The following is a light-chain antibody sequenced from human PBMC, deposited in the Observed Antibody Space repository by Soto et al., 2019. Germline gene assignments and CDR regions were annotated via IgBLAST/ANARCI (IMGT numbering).Light chain of an antibody. CDR1: SSDVGAYNY. V-gene: IGLV2-14*01. J-gene: IGLJ1*01. CDR3: SSYTTSRAYV. CDR2: EVS. Sequence: QSALTQPASVSGSPGQSITISCTGTSSDVGAYNYVSWYQQQSGKAPKLMIHEVSNRPSGVSNRFSGSKSGNTASLTISGLQAEDEADYYCSSYTTSRAYVFGMGTKV.